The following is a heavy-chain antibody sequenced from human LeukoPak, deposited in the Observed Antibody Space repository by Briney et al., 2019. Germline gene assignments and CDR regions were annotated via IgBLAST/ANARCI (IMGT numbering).Heavy chain of an antibody. V-gene: IGHV3-33*01. Sequence: GSLRLSCAASGFTFSSYGMHWVRQAPGKGLEWVAIIWYDGSNEYYADSVKGRFTISRDNSKNTMYLQMNSLRAEDTAVYYCARAISTRTTSAVYYWGQGTLVTVSS. CDR3: ARAISTRTTSAVYY. J-gene: IGHJ4*02. CDR2: IWYDGSNE. D-gene: IGHD1-7*01. CDR1: GFTFSSYG.